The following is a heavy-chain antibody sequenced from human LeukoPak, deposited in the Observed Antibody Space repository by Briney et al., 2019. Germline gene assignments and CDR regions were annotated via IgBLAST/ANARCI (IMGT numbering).Heavy chain of an antibody. D-gene: IGHD4-11*01. CDR2: IKQDGSEK. CDR3: AREESTVTDQFDY. Sequence: PGGSLRLSCAASGFTFSSYWMSWVRQAPGKGLEWVANIKQDGSEKYYVDSVKGRFTISRDNAKNSLYLQMNSLRAEDTAVYYCAREESTVTDQFDYWGQGTLVTVSS. CDR1: GFTFSSYW. V-gene: IGHV3-7*01. J-gene: IGHJ4*02.